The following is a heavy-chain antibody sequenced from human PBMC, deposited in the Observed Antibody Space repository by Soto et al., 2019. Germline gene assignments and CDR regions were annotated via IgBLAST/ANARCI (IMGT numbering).Heavy chain of an antibody. V-gene: IGHV4-59*08. J-gene: IGHJ3*02. Sequence: SETLSLTCTVSGGSISNYYWSWIRQPPGKGLEWIGYIYYSGSTNYNPSLKSRVTISVDTSKNQFSLKLTSVTAAETAVYYCARQSISMVRLGAFDIWGQGTMVTVPS. CDR2: IYYSGST. CDR1: GGSISNYY. D-gene: IGHD3-10*01. CDR3: ARQSISMVRLGAFDI.